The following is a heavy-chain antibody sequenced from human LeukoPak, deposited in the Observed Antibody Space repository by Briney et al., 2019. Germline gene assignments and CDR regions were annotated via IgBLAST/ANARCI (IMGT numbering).Heavy chain of an antibody. CDR1: GFTFSGYS. CDR2: ISSSSSYI. D-gene: IGHD3-22*01. CDR3: ARDPDYYDSSGYYYLDY. V-gene: IGHV3-21*01. J-gene: IGHJ4*02. Sequence: GGSLRLSCAASGFTFSGYSMNWVRQAPGKGLEWVSSISSSSSYIYYADSVKGRFTISRDNAKNSLYPQMNSLRAEDTAVYYCARDPDYYDSSGYYYLDYWGQGTLVTVSS.